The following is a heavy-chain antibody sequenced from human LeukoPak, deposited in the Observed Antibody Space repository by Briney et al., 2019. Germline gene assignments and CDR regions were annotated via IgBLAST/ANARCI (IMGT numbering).Heavy chain of an antibody. CDR2: IYPGDSHT. CDR1: GYSFTSYW. V-gene: IGHV5-51*01. J-gene: IGHJ5*02. CDR3: VRRDITSRYVVWFDP. D-gene: IGHD2-2*01. Sequence: GESLKISCKGSGYSFTSYWIGWVRQMPGKGLELMGIIYPGDSHTRYSPSFQGQVTISADKSINTAYLQWSSLKASDTAIYYCVRRDITSRYVVWFDPLGQGTPVTVSS.